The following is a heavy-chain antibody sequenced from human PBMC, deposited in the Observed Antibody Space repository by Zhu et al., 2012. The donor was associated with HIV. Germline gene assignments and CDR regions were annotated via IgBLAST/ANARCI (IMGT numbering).Heavy chain of an antibody. CDR1: GFTFSNYW. CDR2: INSDGSST. D-gene: IGHD3-22*01. CDR3: ARGDSSGYPSRGDYYFDY. V-gene: IGHV3-74*01. J-gene: IGHJ4*02. Sequence: EVQLVESGGDLVQPGGSLGLSCAASGFTFSNYWMHWVRQGPGKGLVWVSRINSDGSSTSNADSVKGRFTISRDNVKNTLYLQMNSLRVEDTAVYYCARGDSSGYPSRGDYYFDYWGQGALVTVSS.